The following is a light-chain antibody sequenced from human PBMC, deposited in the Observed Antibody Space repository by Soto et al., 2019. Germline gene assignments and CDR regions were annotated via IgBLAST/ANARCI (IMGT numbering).Light chain of an antibody. V-gene: IGLV2-8*01. CDR2: EVT. CDR3: TSCAATNQGV. CDR1: SSDVGGYNY. J-gene: IGLJ3*02. Sequence: QSALTQPPSASGSPGQSVSISCTGTSSDVGGYNYVSWYQQRPGKAPKVMIYEVTKRPSGVPDRFSGSKSGNTASLTVSGLQAEDEADYSRTSCAATNQGVFGGGTRL.